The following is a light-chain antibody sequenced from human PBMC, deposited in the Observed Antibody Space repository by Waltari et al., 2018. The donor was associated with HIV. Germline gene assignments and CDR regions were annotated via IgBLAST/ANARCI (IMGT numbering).Light chain of an antibody. CDR1: QSIGRW. J-gene: IGKJ4*01. V-gene: IGKV1-12*01. CDR2: ATS. Sequence: DLQMTQSPSPVSASVGDRVTIPCRASQSIGRWLVWYQQTPGKAPKLLIYATSTLQPGVPSRFSGSGSGTTFALTITSLQPEDFATYYCQQASSLPLTFGGGTKVEIK. CDR3: QQASSLPLT.